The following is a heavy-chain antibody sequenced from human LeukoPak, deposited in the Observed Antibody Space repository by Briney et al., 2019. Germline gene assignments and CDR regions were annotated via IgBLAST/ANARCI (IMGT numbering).Heavy chain of an antibody. V-gene: IGHV3-21*01. CDR1: GFTFSSYW. J-gene: IGHJ6*04. Sequence: GGSLRLSCAASGFTFSSYWMHWVRQAPGKGLEWVSSMNDNSAYIYYADSVKGRFTMSRDNAKNSLYLQMNSLRAEDAAVYYCAELGITMIGGVWGKGTTVTISS. D-gene: IGHD3-10*02. CDR2: MNDNSAYI. CDR3: AELGITMIGGV.